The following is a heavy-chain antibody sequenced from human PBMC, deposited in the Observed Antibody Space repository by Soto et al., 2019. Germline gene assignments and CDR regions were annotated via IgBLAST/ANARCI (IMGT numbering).Heavy chain of an antibody. CDR2: INANDGNT. J-gene: IGHJ4*02. CDR3: AREGSIAVARPDY. Sequence: ASVKVSCKASGYTFTSYYMHWVRQAPGQGLEWMGRINANDGNTNYAQKLQGRVTMTTGTSTSTAYMELRSLRSDDTAVYYCAREGSIAVARPDYWGQGTLVTVSS. D-gene: IGHD6-19*01. V-gene: IGHV1-18*04. CDR1: GYTFTSYY.